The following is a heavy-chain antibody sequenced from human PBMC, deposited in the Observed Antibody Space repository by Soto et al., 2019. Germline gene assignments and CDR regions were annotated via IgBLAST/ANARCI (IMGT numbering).Heavy chain of an antibody. CDR1: GYTFTSYY. CDR2: INPSGGST. CDR3: ASGVATFWFDY. J-gene: IGHJ4*02. V-gene: IGHV1-46*01. Sequence: ASVKVSCKASGYTFTSYYMHWVRQAPGQGLEWMGIINPSGGSTSYAQNFQGRVTMTTDTSTSTVYMELSSLRSEDTAVYYCASGVATFWFDYWGQGTLVTVSS. D-gene: IGHD5-12*01.